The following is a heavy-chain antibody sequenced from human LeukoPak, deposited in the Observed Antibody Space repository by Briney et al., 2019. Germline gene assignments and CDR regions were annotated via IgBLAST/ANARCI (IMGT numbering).Heavy chain of an antibody. CDR1: GFTFRDYA. V-gene: IGHV3-23*01. D-gene: IGHD3-10*01. CDR3: AKDSYSGSGYFSYGSFDY. Sequence: GRSLRLSCVASGFTFRDYAMSWVRQAPGKGLGWVSANRGSGEKTYYPDSVRGRFTISRDNYKNTLYLQMNSLRVEDTSVYYCAKDSYSGSGYFSYGSFDYWGQGTLVPVSS. CDR2: NRGSGEKT. J-gene: IGHJ4*02.